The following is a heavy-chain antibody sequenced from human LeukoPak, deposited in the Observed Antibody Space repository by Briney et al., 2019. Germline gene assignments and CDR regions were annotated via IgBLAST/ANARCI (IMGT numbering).Heavy chain of an antibody. D-gene: IGHD3-10*01. Sequence: SETLSLTCTVSGGSISSSSYYWGWIRQPPGTGLEWNGSIYYSGSTYYNPSLKSRVTISVDTSKNQFSLKLSSVTAADTAVYYCARGWLLWFGELLSPGWFDPWGQGTLVTVSS. CDR1: GGSISSSSYY. CDR3: ARGWLLWFGELLSPGWFDP. CDR2: IYYSGST. J-gene: IGHJ5*02. V-gene: IGHV4-39*01.